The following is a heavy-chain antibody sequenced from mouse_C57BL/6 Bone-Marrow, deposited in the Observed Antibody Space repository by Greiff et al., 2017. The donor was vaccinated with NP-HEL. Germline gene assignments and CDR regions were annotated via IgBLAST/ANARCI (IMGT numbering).Heavy chain of an antibody. CDR1: GFTFSSYG. CDR2: ISRGGSYT. CDR3: AITTVQDFDV. V-gene: IGHV5-6*01. Sequence: EVQRVESGGDLVKPGGSLKLSCAASGFTFSSYGMSWVRQTPDKRLEGVATISRGGSYTYYPDRVKGRFPTSRDNAKNTLYLQMSSLKSEDTAMYYCAITTVQDFDVWGTGTTVTVSS. D-gene: IGHD1-1*01. J-gene: IGHJ1*03.